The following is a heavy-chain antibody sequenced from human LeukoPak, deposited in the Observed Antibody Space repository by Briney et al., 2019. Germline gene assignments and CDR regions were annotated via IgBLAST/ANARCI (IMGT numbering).Heavy chain of an antibody. CDR3: ARDFGRGYCSTTSCFVPWFDP. V-gene: IGHV4-59*11. CDR1: GGSISNHY. J-gene: IGHJ5*02. CDR2: IHYSGST. D-gene: IGHD2-2*01. Sequence: SETLSLTCTVSGGSISNHYWSWIRQPPGKGLECIGYIHYSGSTNYNASLKSRVTISVDTSKNQFSLKLTSVTAADTAVYYCARDFGRGYCSTTSCFVPWFDPWGQGTLVTVSS.